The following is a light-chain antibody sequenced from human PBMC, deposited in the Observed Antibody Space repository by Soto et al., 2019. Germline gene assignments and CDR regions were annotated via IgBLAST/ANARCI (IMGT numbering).Light chain of an antibody. V-gene: IGLV2-14*03. CDR1: SSDVGGYNY. Sequence: QSVLTQPASVSGSPGQSITISCTGTSSDVGGYNYVSWYQHHPGKAPKLLIYDVSSGPSGVSNRFFGSKSGNTASLTISGLQPEDEADYYCSSYTSSSTRVFGTGTKLTVL. J-gene: IGLJ1*01. CDR2: DVS. CDR3: SSYTSSSTRV.